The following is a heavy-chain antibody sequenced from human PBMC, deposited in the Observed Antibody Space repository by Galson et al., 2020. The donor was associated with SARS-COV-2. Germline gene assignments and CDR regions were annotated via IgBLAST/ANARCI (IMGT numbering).Heavy chain of an antibody. Sequence: ASVKVSCKASGYIFTGQFIQWVRQAPGQGLEWLGWINPNNGDTRLPQKFQGRVTMTTDTSISTAYMELSRLTSDDTALYYCARDLGPDMSNTFDIWGQGTLVTVSA. CDR2: INPNNGDT. CDR1: GYIFTGQF. V-gene: IGHV1-2*02. D-gene: IGHD3-16*01. J-gene: IGHJ3*02. CDR3: ARDLGPDMSNTFDI.